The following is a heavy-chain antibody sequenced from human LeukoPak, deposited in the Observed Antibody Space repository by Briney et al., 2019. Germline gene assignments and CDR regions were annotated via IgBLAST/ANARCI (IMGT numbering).Heavy chain of an antibody. D-gene: IGHD3-10*01. CDR1: GYTFNSYD. CDR3: ARAPLGYNWFDP. V-gene: IGHV1-18*01. J-gene: IGHJ5*02. Sequence: ASVKVSCKASGYTFNSYDISWVRQAPGQGLEWMAWISTYNGNTNYAQKFQGRVTMTKDTSISTGYMELSRLRSDDTAVYYCARAPLGYNWFDPWGQGTLVTVSS. CDR2: ISTYNGNT.